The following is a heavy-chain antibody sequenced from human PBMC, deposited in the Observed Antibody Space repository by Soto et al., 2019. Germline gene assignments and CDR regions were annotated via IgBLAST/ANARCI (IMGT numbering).Heavy chain of an antibody. CDR2: IMPVFRRP. CDR1: GGTFRTSA. V-gene: IGHV1-69*12. CDR3: ARDKDRLQLGGNYYFLLDV. J-gene: IGHJ6*02. D-gene: IGHD1-1*01. Sequence: QVQLVQSGAEVKKPGSSVKVSCKASGGTFRTSAISWVRQAPGQGLEWVGGIMPVFRRPKYAQNFQDRVTITADESTSTAHMELNSLRSDDTAVYYCARDKDRLQLGGNYYFLLDVWGQGTAVTVSS.